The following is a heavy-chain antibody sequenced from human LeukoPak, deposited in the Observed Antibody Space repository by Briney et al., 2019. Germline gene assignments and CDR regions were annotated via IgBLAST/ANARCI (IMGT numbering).Heavy chain of an antibody. D-gene: IGHD3-22*01. J-gene: IGHJ4*02. Sequence: GSLRLSCATSGFTFSNYAVSWIRQPPGKGLEWMGEINHSGSTNYNPSLKSRVTISVDTSKNQFSLKLSSVTAADTAVYYCARVGPNQYYYDSSGYFDYWGQGTLVTVSS. V-gene: IGHV4-34*01. CDR3: ARVGPNQYYYDSSGYFDY. CDR1: GFTFSNYA. CDR2: INHSGST.